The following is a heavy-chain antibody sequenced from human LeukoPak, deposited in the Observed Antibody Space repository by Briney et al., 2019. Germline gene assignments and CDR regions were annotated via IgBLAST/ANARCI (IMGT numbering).Heavy chain of an antibody. CDR3: AIRDGGYNSVGAFDI. D-gene: IGHD5-24*01. J-gene: IGHJ3*02. CDR1: GFMFSSYG. Sequence: GGSLRLSCAASGFMFSSYGMHWVRQAPGKGLEWVAVIRNDGSNKYYADSVKGRFTISRDYSKNTLYLQMNSLRAEDTAVYYCAIRDGGYNSVGAFDIWGQGTMVTVSS. V-gene: IGHV3-30*02. CDR2: IRNDGSNK.